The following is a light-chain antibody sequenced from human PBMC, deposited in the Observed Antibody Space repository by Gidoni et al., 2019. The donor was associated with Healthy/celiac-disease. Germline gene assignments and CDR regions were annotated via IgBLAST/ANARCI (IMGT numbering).Light chain of an antibody. CDR2: AAS. J-gene: IGKJ4*01. Sequence: DIQMNQSPSSLSASVGDRVTITCRASQSISSYLNWYQQKPGKAPKLLIYAASSLQSGVPSRFSGSGSGTDFTLTISSLQPEDFATYYCQQSYSTLTFXRXTKVXIK. V-gene: IGKV1-39*01. CDR3: QQSYSTLT. CDR1: QSISSY.